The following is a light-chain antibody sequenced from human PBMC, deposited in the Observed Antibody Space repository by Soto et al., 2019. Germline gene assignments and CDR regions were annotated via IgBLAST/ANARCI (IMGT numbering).Light chain of an antibody. CDR1: QSVSSN. Sequence: IVVTQSPATLSVSPRERAPLSCRASQSVSSNLAWYQQKPGQAPRLLIYGASTRDTGIPARFSGSGSGKEFTLTISSLQSEDFAVYYCQQYNNWPPWTFGQGTKVDIK. J-gene: IGKJ1*01. CDR3: QQYNNWPPWT. V-gene: IGKV3-15*01. CDR2: GAS.